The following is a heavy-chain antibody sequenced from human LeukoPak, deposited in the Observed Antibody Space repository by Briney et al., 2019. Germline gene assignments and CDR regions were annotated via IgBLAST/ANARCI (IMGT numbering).Heavy chain of an antibody. Sequence: GGSLRLSCAASGFTFSSYAMSWVRQAPGKGLEWVSAISGSGGSTYYADSVKGRFTISRDNAKNSLYLQMNSLRAEDTAVYYCAREPYGDYFDYWGQGTLVTVSS. J-gene: IGHJ4*02. CDR2: ISGSGGST. CDR1: GFTFSSYA. CDR3: AREPYGDYFDY. D-gene: IGHD4-17*01. V-gene: IGHV3-23*01.